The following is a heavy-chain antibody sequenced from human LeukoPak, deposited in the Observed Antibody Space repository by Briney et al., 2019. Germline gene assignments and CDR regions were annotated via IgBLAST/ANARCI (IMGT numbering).Heavy chain of an antibody. V-gene: IGHV1-69*05. CDR1: GGTFSGYA. D-gene: IGHD3-3*01. Sequence: SVKVSCKASGGTFSGYAISWVRQAPGQGLEWMGGIIPIFGTANYAQKFQGRVTITTDESTSTAHMELSSLRSEDTAVYYCATLTGRLLDYWGQGTLVTVSS. CDR2: IIPIFGTA. CDR3: ATLTGRLLDY. J-gene: IGHJ4*02.